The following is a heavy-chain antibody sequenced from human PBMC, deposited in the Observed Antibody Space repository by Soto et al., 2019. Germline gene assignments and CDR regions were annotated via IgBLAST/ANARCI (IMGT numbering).Heavy chain of an antibody. V-gene: IGHV4-31*03. CDR2: IYYIGST. CDR3: ARQRPLFYNWNYNYFDS. J-gene: IGHJ4*02. CDR1: GGSISSGVYY. D-gene: IGHD1-7*01. Sequence: PAETLSLTCTVSGGSISSGVYYWSWIRHHPGKGLGWIGYIYYIGSTYYNPSLKSRVTISVDTSKNQFSLKLSSVTAADTAVYYCARQRPLFYNWNYNYFDSWGQGTMVTV.